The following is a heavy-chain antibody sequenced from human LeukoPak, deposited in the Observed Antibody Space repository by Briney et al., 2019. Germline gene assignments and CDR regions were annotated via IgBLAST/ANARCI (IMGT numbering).Heavy chain of an antibody. J-gene: IGHJ4*02. CDR3: ARAVYGDYVGYYFDY. V-gene: IGHV1-69*13. CDR2: IIPIFGTA. CDR1: GGTFSSYA. D-gene: IGHD4-17*01. Sequence: ASVKVSCKASGGTFSSYAISWVRQAPGQGLEWMGGIIPIFGTANYAQKFQGRVTITADESRSTAYMELSSLRSEDTAVYYCARAVYGDYVGYYFDYWGQGTLVTVSS.